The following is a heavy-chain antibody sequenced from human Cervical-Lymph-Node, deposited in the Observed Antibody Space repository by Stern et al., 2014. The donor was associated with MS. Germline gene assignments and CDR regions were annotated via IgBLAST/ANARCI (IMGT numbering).Heavy chain of an antibody. CDR2: SIPLFGAA. D-gene: IGHD2-21*02. CDR1: GDTFSDHS. V-gene: IGHV1-69*01. CDR3: ARGAYCGGDCYWGWFDS. Sequence: DQLVESGAEVKRPGSSVTVSCKSSGDTFSDHSISWVRRAPGHGLEWVGGSIPLFGAADYAQMFQGRVTITADESTTTAYMELSSLRSEDTAMYYCARGAYCGGDCYWGWFDSWGQGTLVTVSS. J-gene: IGHJ5*01.